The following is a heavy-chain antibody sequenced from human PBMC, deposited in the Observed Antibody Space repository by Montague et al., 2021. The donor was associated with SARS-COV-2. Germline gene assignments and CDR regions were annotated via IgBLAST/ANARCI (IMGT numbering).Heavy chain of an antibody. J-gene: IGHJ4*02. CDR3: AREKKEVQMDY. V-gene: IGHV3-9*01. CDR2: ISWNSGSI. Sequence: SLRLSCAASGFTFGDYAMHWVRQAPGKGLEWVSGISWNSGSIGYTDSVKGRFTISRDYSKNAVYLQMNSLTADDTAIYYCAREKKEVQMDYWGLGTLVTVSS. CDR1: GFTFGDYA. D-gene: IGHD5-24*01.